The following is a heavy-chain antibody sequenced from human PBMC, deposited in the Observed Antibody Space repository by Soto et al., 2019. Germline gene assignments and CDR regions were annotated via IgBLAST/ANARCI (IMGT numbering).Heavy chain of an antibody. Sequence: PGGSLRLSCEASGFTFSSYWMHWVRQAPGEGLVWVSRMDSGGTTINYADAVKGRFTISRDNAKNTLYLQMDSLRAEDTAVYYCATAGYYRFDFWGQGTLVTVSS. V-gene: IGHV3-74*01. CDR2: MDSGGTTI. CDR3: ATAGYYRFDF. CDR1: GFTFSSYW. J-gene: IGHJ4*02. D-gene: IGHD3-10*01.